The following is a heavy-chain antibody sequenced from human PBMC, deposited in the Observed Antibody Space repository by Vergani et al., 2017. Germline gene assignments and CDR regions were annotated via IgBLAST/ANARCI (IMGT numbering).Heavy chain of an antibody. CDR2: IRYDGSNK. D-gene: IGHD3-22*01. Sequence: VQLVESGGGVVQPGGSLRLSCAASGFTFSSYGMHWVRQAPGKGLEWVAFIRYDGSNKYYADSVKGRFTISRDNSKNTLYLQMNSLRAEDTAVYYCAKDREEAGSSGYYTFDYWGQGTLVTVSS. V-gene: IGHV3-30*02. CDR3: AKDREEAGSSGYYTFDY. J-gene: IGHJ4*02. CDR1: GFTFSSYG.